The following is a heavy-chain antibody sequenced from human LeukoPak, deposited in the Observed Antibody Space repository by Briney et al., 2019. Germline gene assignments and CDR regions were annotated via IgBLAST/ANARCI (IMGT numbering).Heavy chain of an antibody. J-gene: IGHJ4*02. V-gene: IGHV1-24*01. D-gene: IGHD3-22*01. CDR3: ATVKGRYYYDSSGYYYPYFDY. Sequence: ASVKVSCKVSGYTLTELSMHWVRQAPGKGLEWMGGFDPEDGETIYAQKFQGRVTMTEDTSTDTAYMELSSLRSEDTAVYYCATVKGRYYYDSSGYYYPYFDYWGQGTLVTVSS. CDR2: FDPEDGET. CDR1: GYTLTELS.